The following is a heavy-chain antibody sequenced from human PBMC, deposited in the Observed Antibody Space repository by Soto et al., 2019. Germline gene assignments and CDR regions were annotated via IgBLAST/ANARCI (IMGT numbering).Heavy chain of an antibody. V-gene: IGHV4-4*02. D-gene: IGHD6-19*01. CDR3: ASGVAVALGFDY. CDR1: SGSISSSNW. Sequence: QVQLQESGPGLVKPSGTLSLTCAVSSGSISSSNWWSWVRQPPGKGLEWIGEIYHSGSTTYNPSLSSRSTIPVDKSKNQFSLKLSSVTAADKAVYYCASGVAVALGFDYWCQGTIVTVSS. J-gene: IGHJ4*02. CDR2: IYHSGST.